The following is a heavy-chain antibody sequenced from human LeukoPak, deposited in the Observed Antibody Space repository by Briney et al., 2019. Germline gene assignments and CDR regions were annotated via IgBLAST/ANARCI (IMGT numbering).Heavy chain of an antibody. J-gene: IGHJ3*02. CDR3: AKDLPDIVVVPAAEGAFDI. CDR2: IYSGGST. D-gene: IGHD2-2*01. CDR1: GFSVSNNY. V-gene: IGHV3-53*01. Sequence: AGGSLRLSCAASGFSVSNNYMSWVRQAPGKGLEWVSVIYSGGSTNYADSVKGRFTISRDNSKNTLYLQMNSLRAEDTAVYYCAKDLPDIVVVPAAEGAFDIWGQGTMVTVSS.